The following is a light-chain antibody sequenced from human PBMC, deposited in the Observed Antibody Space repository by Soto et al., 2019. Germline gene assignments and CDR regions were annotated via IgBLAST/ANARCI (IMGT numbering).Light chain of an antibody. V-gene: IGKV1-5*01. Sequence: DIQLTQSPSALSASIGDRVTITCRASQPVITSLAWYQHKPGEAPKLLIYDASILQTGAPSRFSGYASGTEFTLTITRVQPDDFATYYCQQYSDYSAHGLTFGGGTKVAIK. J-gene: IGKJ4*01. CDR2: DAS. CDR3: QQYSDYSAHGLT. CDR1: QPVITS.